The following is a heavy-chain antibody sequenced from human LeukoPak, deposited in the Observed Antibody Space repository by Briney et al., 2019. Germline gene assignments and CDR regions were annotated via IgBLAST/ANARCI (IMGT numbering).Heavy chain of an antibody. J-gene: IGHJ1*01. V-gene: IGHV3-53*01. CDR3: ARDDDTSGHYSFFLH. Sequence: GGSLRLSCAASGFTVSSNYMSWVRQAPGKGLEWVSVIYSGGSTYYADSVKGRFTISRDNSKNTLYLQMNSLRAEDTAVYYCARDDDTSGHYSFFLHWGQGTLVTVSS. CDR2: IYSGGST. D-gene: IGHD3-22*01. CDR1: GFTVSSNY.